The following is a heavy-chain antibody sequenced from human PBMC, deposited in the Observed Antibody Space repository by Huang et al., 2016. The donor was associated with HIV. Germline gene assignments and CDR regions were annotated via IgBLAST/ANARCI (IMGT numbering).Heavy chain of an antibody. Sequence: QVQLVQSGAEVKKPGASVKVSCRASGYTFTSHPIHGVRQAPGQGLEWMGMISPSDGLTTYAQSFQGRVTMTRDTSTTTVYMEVSSLRSDDMAIYYCARLPEYWGGRDDYWGQGTLVTVSS. CDR2: ISPSDGLT. J-gene: IGHJ4*02. CDR3: ARLPEYWGGRDDY. CDR1: GYTFTSHP. D-gene: IGHD1-26*01. V-gene: IGHV1-46*01.